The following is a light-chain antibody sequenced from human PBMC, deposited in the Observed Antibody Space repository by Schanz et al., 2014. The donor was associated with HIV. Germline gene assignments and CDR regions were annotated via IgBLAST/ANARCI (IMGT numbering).Light chain of an antibody. CDR2: DAS. J-gene: IGKJ2*01. Sequence: EIVMTQSPATLSLSPGERATLSCRASQSVSSYLAWYQQKPGQAPRLLIYDASNRAPGIPARFSGSGSGTDFTLTISSLEPEDFAVYICQQYFSSPYTFGQGTKLEI. CDR1: QSVSSY. V-gene: IGKV3-11*01. CDR3: QQYFSSPYT.